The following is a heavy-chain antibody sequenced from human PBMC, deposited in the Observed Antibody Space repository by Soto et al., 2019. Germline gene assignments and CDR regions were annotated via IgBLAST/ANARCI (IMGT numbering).Heavy chain of an antibody. J-gene: IGHJ4*02. V-gene: IGHV1-46*03. Sequence: ASVKVSCKASGYTFTSYYMHWVRQAPGQGLEWMGIINPSGGSTSYAQKFQGRVTMTRDTSTSTVYMELSSLRSEDTAVYYCARQHYDFWSGYYDPFDYWGQGTLVTVSS. CDR2: INPSGGST. CDR1: GYTFTSYY. CDR3: ARQHYDFWSGYYDPFDY. D-gene: IGHD3-3*01.